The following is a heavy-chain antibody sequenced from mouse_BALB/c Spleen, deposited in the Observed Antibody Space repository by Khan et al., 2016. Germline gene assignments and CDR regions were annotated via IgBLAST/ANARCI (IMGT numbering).Heavy chain of an antibody. J-gene: IGHJ1*01. CDR2: IRLKSNNYAT. CDR3: TSDGYFDE. Sequence: EVKLEESGGGLVQPGGSMKLSCVASGFTFSNYWMNWVRQSPEKGLEWVAEIRLKSNNYATHYAESVKGRFTISRDDSKSSVYLQMNNLRAEDTGIYYCTSDGYFDEWGAGTTVTVSS. CDR1: GFTFSNYW. V-gene: IGHV6-6*02.